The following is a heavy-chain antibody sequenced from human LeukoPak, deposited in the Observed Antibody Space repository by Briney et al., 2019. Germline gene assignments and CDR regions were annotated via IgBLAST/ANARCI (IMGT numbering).Heavy chain of an antibody. CDR2: IYTSGST. CDR3: AREWGNAGLFDY. V-gene: IGHV4-61*02. J-gene: IGHJ4*02. Sequence: SQTLSLTCTVSGGSMSSGSYYWSWIRQPAGKGLEWIGRIYTSGSTKHNPSVESRVTISVDTPKNQFSLKLNSVTAADTAVYYCAREWGNAGLFDYWGQGTLVTVSS. CDR1: GGSMSSGSYY. D-gene: IGHD1-26*01.